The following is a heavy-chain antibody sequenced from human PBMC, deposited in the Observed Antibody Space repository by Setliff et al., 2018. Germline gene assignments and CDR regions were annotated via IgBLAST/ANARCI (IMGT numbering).Heavy chain of an antibody. CDR1: GFTFSSYS. CDR3: ARDLVKDIVVVVWYFDL. CDR2: ISSSSSTI. V-gene: IGHV3-48*01. J-gene: IGHJ2*01. Sequence: PGGSLRLSCAASGFTFSSYSMNWVRQAPGKGLEWVSYISSSSSTIYYADSVKGRLTISRDNAKNSLYLQMNSLRAEDTAVYYCARDLVKDIVVVVWYFDLWGRGTLVTVSS. D-gene: IGHD2-15*01.